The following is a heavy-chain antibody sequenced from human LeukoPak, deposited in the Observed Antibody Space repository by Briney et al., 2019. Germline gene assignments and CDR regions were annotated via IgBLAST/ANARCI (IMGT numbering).Heavy chain of an antibody. CDR3: ARHDIAAAGTTFFDY. Sequence: SETLSLTCAVYGGSFSGYYWSWIRQPAGKGLEWIGRIYTSGSTNYNPSLKSRVTISVDTSKNQFSLKLSSVTAADTAVYYCARHDIAAAGTTFFDYWGQGTLVTVSS. CDR2: IYTSGST. CDR1: GGSFSGYY. J-gene: IGHJ4*02. D-gene: IGHD6-13*01. V-gene: IGHV4-59*10.